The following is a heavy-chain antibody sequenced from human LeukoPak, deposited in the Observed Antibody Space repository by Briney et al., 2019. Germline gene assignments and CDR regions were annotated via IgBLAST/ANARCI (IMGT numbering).Heavy chain of an antibody. J-gene: IGHJ4*02. D-gene: IGHD5-24*01. CDR1: GFLFNKYW. CDR3: GRLRSLDQ. CDR2: IKEDDSEI. V-gene: IGHV3-7*01. Sequence: GGSLRLSCAASGFLFNKYWMTWVRQAPGKGLEWVTNIKEDDSEIYYVDSVKGRFTISRDNAKKSLYLHMSSLRVEDTAVYFCGRLRSLDQWGQGTLVTVSS.